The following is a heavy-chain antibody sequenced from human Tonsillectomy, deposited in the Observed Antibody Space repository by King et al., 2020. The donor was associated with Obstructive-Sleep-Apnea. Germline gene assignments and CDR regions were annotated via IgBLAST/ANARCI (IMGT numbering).Heavy chain of an antibody. Sequence: QLQESGPGLVKPLETLSLTCTVSGDSISSSSYYWGWIRQPPGKGLEWIGSIYYSGTTYYNPSLESRVTISVDTSAHQFSLKLNSVTAADTAVYYCAGATRLKKIGAWGYWGQGTLVTVSS. CDR3: AGATRLKKIGAWGY. J-gene: IGHJ4*02. V-gene: IGHV4-39*07. D-gene: IGHD3-16*01. CDR2: IYYSGTT. CDR1: GDSISSSSYY.